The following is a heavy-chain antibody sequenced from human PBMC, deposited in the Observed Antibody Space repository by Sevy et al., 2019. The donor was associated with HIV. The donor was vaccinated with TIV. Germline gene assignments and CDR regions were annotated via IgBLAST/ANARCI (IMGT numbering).Heavy chain of an antibody. J-gene: IGHJ4*02. CDR2: IYYTGTT. V-gene: IGHV4-59*01. CDR1: GGSMSSYF. D-gene: IGHD3-10*01. Sequence: SETLSLTCTVSGGSMSSYFWSWIRQPPGKGLEWIGYIYYTGTTNYNPSLKRRLTMSLDTSKNRFSLKLTAVTAADTAVYYWARDSVLSPRVFDSWGQGTLVTVSS. CDR3: ARDSVLSPRVFDS.